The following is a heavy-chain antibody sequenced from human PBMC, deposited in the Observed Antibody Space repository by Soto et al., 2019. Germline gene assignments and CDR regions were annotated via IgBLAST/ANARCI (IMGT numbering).Heavy chain of an antibody. J-gene: IGHJ5*02. V-gene: IGHV1-3*01. D-gene: IGHD2-15*01. CDR2: INAGNGNT. Sequence: ASVKVSCKASGYIFTSYAMHWVRQAPGQRLEWMGWINAGNGNTKYSQKFQGRVTITRDTSASTAYMELSSLRSEDTAVYYCATTNYCSGGSCSIRWFDPWGQGTLVTVSS. CDR1: GYIFTSYA. CDR3: ATTNYCSGGSCSIRWFDP.